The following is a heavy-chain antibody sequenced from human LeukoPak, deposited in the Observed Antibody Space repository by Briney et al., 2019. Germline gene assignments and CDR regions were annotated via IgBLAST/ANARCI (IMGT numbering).Heavy chain of an antibody. D-gene: IGHD6-13*01. CDR3: AKDRSSTWDPSDY. Sequence: GGSLRLSCGASGFTMSTYAMSWVRQAPGKGLEWVSGISGRGDSTYYADSVKGRFTTSRDNSKNTLYLQMNSLRVEDTAVYYCAKDRSSTWDPSDYWAQGTLVTVSS. CDR1: GFTMSTYA. V-gene: IGHV3-23*01. J-gene: IGHJ4*02. CDR2: ISGRGDST.